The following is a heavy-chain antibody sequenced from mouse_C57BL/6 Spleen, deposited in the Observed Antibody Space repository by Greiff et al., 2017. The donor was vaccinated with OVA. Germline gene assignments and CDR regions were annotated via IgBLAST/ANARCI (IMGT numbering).Heavy chain of an antibody. CDR3: ATPIYYDYDKFAY. J-gene: IGHJ3*01. D-gene: IGHD2-4*01. CDR2: IYPGDGDT. V-gene: IGHV1-82*01. Sequence: VQLQQSGPELVKPGASVKISCKASGYAFSSSWMNWVKQRPGKGLEWIGRIYPGDGDTNYNGKFKGKATLTADKSSSTAYMQLSSLTSEDSAVYFCATPIYYDYDKFAYWGQGTLVTVSA. CDR1: GYAFSSSW.